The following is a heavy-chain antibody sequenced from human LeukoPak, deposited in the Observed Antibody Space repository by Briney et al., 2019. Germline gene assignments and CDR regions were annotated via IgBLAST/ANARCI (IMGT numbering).Heavy chain of an antibody. J-gene: IGHJ4*02. D-gene: IGHD2-2*01. Sequence: GESLKISCKGSGYSFTSSWIGWLRQMPGKGLEWMGIIYPADSDTTYSPSFQGQVTISADKSISTAYLQWSSLKASDTAMYYCARVVAAGFDYWGQGTLVTVSS. CDR2: IYPADSDT. V-gene: IGHV5-51*01. CDR1: GYSFTSSW. CDR3: ARVVAAGFDY.